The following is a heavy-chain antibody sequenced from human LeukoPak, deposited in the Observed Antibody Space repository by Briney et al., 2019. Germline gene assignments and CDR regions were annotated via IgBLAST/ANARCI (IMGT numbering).Heavy chain of an antibody. J-gene: IGHJ5*02. V-gene: IGHV3-30*04. D-gene: IGHD6-13*01. CDR1: GFTFSTYA. CDR3: ARSGSSWYSGWFDP. CDR2: ISYDGSKK. Sequence: GGSLRLSCAASGFTFSTYAMHWVRQAPGKGLEWVAVISYDGSKKYYSDSVKGRFTISRDNSKNTLFLRMNSLRAEDTAVYSCARSGSSWYSGWFDPWGQGTLVTVSS.